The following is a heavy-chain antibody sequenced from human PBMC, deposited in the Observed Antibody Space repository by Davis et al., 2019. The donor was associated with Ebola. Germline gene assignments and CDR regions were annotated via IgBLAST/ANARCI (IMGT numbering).Heavy chain of an antibody. V-gene: IGHV3-49*04. CDR1: GFTFGDYA. CDR2: IRSKAYGGTT. CDR3: TRESEPYYYYGMDV. J-gene: IGHJ6*02. Sequence: GESLKISCTASGFTFGDYAMSWVRQAPGKGLEWVGFIRSKAYGGTTEYAASMKGRFTISRDDSKSIAYLQMNSLKTEDTAVYYCTRESEPYYYYGMDVWGQGTTVTVSS.